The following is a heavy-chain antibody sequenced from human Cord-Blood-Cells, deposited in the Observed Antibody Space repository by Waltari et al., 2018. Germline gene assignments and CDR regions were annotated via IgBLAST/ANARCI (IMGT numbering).Heavy chain of an antibody. J-gene: IGHJ5*02. CDR2: INHSGST. CDR1: GGSFSGYY. V-gene: IGHV4-34*01. Sequence: QVQLQQWGAGLLTPSETLSLTCAVYGGSFSGYYWSWIRQPPGKGLEWIGEINHSGSTNYNPSLKSRVTISVDTSKNQFSLKLSSVTAADTAVYYCARGYGGNSRPDGWTYDWFDPWGQGTLVTVSS. D-gene: IGHD4-17*01. CDR3: ARGYGGNSRPDGWTYDWFDP.